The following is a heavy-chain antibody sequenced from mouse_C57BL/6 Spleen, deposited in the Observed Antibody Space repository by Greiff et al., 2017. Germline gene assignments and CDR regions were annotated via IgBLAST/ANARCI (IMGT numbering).Heavy chain of an antibody. CDR3: ARWLLREAWFAD. V-gene: IGHV1-55*01. J-gene: IGHJ3*01. CDR2: IYPGSGST. Sequence: QVPLQQPGAELVKPGASVKMSCKASGYTFTSYWITWVKQRPGQGREWVGDIYPGSGSTNYNEKFKSKATLPVDTSSSTAYMQLSSLTSEDSAVYYCARWLLREAWFADRGQGTLVTVAA. CDR1: GYTFTSYW. D-gene: IGHD2-3*01.